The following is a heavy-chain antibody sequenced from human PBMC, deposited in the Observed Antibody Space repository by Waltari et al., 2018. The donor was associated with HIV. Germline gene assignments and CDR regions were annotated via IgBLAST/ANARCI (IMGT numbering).Heavy chain of an antibody. CDR3: ARKGAPGFYYFDS. D-gene: IGHD3-10*01. J-gene: IGHJ4*02. V-gene: IGHV1-3*04. CDR1: GYTFVSYA. Sequence: QVQLVQSGAEVKKPGASVKVSCKASGYTFVSYALHWVRQATGQRLEWMGWINTGNGNTKYSQKFQGRVTITRDTSASTAYMELSSLKSEDTAVYYCARKGAPGFYYFDSWGQGTLVTVSS. CDR2: INTGNGNT.